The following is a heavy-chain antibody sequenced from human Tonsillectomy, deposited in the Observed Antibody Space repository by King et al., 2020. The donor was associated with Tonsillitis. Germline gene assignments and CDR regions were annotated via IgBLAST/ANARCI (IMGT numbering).Heavy chain of an antibody. CDR2: IIPIFGTA. D-gene: IGHD2-21*02. V-gene: IGHV1-69*01. CDR1: GGTFSSYA. CDR3: ARNLAYCGGDCYSDFQH. Sequence: QLVQSGAEVKKPGSSVKVSCKASGGTFSSYAFSWVRQAPGQGLEWMGGIIPIFGTANYAQKFQGRVTITADESTSTAYMELSSLRSEDTAVYYCARNLAYCGGDCYSDFQHWGQGTLVTVSS. J-gene: IGHJ1*01.